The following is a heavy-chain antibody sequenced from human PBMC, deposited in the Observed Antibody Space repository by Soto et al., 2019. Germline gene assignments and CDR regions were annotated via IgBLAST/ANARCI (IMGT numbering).Heavy chain of an antibody. CDR3: ARDSKDTTEYYDYIWGSYGAFDI. D-gene: IGHD3-16*01. CDR2: ISSSSSYI. V-gene: IGHV3-21*01. Sequence: EVQLVESGGGLVKPGGSLRLSCAASGFTFSSYSMNWVRQAPGKGLEWVSSISSSSSYIYYADSVKGRFTISRENAKNSLYIQMTSLRAEDTAVYYCARDSKDTTEYYDYIWGSYGAFDIWGQGTMVTVSS. J-gene: IGHJ3*02. CDR1: GFTFSSYS.